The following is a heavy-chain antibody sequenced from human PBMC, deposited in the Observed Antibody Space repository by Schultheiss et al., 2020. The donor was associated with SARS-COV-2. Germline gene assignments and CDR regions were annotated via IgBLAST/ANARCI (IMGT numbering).Heavy chain of an antibody. J-gene: IGHJ6*02. CDR1: GGSISSYY. V-gene: IGHV4-59*06. Sequence: SETLSLTCTVSGGSISSYYWSWIRQPPGKGLEWIGYIYYSGSTYYNPSLKSRVTISVDTSKNQFSLKLSSVTAADTAVYYCASPYCSSTSCYHGMDVWGQGTTVTVSS. CDR2: IYYSGST. CDR3: ASPYCSSTSCYHGMDV. D-gene: IGHD2-2*01.